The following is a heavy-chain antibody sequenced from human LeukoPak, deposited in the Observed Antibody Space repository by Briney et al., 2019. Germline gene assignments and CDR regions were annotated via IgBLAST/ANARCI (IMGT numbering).Heavy chain of an antibody. Sequence: PGGSLRLSCAASGFDFRTYSMNWVRQAPGKGLEWVGFIRSKTYGGTTEYAASVKGKFTISRDDSKSIAYLQMNSLKAEDTAVFYCSSSGHWGQGTLVTVSS. CDR2: IRSKTYGGTT. J-gene: IGHJ4*02. CDR1: GFDFRTYS. V-gene: IGHV3-49*02. D-gene: IGHD2-15*01. CDR3: SSSGH.